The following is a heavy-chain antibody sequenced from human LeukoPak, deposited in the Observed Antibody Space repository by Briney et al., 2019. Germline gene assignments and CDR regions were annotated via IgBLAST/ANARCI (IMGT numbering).Heavy chain of an antibody. CDR2: ISGSGDGT. CDR1: GFTFSSYA. CDR3: ARDSSGLSFDY. Sequence: TGGSLRLSCVASGFTFSSYAMSWVRQAPGKGLEWVSAISGSGDGTYYTDSVKGRFTISRDNSKNTLHLQMNSLRTEDTAVYYCARDSSGLSFDYWGQGTLVTVS. V-gene: IGHV3-23*01. J-gene: IGHJ4*02. D-gene: IGHD6-19*01.